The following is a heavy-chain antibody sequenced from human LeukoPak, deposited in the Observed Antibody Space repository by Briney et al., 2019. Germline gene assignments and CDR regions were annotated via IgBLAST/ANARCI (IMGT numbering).Heavy chain of an antibody. CDR1: GGSISSYY. CDR2: IYTSGST. CDR3: ARDLSDTSGYSYYYYYYMDV. Sequence: SETLSLTCTVSGGSISSYYWSWTRQPAGKGLEWIGRIYTSGSTNYNPSLKSRVTMSVDTSKNQFSLKLSSVTAADTAVYYCARDLSDTSGYSYYYYYYMDVWGKGTTVTISS. V-gene: IGHV4-4*07. J-gene: IGHJ6*03. D-gene: IGHD3-22*01.